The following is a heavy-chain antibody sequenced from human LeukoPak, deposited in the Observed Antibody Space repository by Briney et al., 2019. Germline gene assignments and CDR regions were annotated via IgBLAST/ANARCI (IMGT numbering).Heavy chain of an antibody. Sequence: ASVKVSCKASGDTFNTYGIGWVRQAPGQGLEWMGGIIPIFGTTYYAQKFQDRITLIADESTSTAYMELSSLRSEDTATYYCARGDLCCHRGYDYHFYMDVWGKGTTVTVSS. CDR3: ARGDLCCHRGYDYHFYMDV. D-gene: IGHD1-14*01. CDR2: IIPIFGTT. CDR1: GDTFNTYG. V-gene: IGHV1-69*01. J-gene: IGHJ6*03.